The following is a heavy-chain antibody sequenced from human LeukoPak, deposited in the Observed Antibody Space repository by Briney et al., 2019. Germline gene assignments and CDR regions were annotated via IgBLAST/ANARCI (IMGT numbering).Heavy chain of an antibody. D-gene: IGHD3-22*01. CDR3: ARGYFDAAGFSNPFDR. CDR2: VHYNGGP. V-gene: IGHV4-59*02. J-gene: IGHJ4*02. Sequence: KPSETLSLTCTVSGASVSSSYWSWIRKSPGKGLGWIGYVHYNGGPNYIPYLKSRVTISVDTSKTQFSLTLKSVTAADTAMYYCARGYFDAAGFSNPFDRWGQGALVTVSS. CDR1: GASVSSSY.